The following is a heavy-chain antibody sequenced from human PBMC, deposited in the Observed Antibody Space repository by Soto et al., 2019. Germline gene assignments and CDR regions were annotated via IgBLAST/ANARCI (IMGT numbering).Heavy chain of an antibody. CDR3: AKLATVSPDFDY. J-gene: IGHJ4*02. CDR1: GFTFSSYG. D-gene: IGHD4-17*01. V-gene: IGHV3-30*18. CDR2: ISYDGSNK. Sequence: QVQLVESGGGVVQPGRSLRLSCAASGFTFSSYGMHWVRQAPGKGLEWVAVISYDGSNKYYADSVKGRFTISRDNSKNTLYLLMNSLRAEDTAVYYCAKLATVSPDFDYWGQGTLVTVSS.